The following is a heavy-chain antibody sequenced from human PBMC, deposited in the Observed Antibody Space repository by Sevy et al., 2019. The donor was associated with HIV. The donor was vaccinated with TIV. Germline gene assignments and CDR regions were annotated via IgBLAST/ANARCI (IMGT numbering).Heavy chain of an antibody. Sequence: SETLSLTCTVSGGSVSSGSYYWSWIRQPPGKGLEWIGYIYYSGSTNYNPSLKSRVTISVDTSKNQFSLKLSSVTAADTAVYYCARDWAPAFKNIDLPARGGNWFDPWGQGTLVTVSS. CDR1: GGSVSSGSYY. D-gene: IGHD3-10*01. CDR3: ARDWAPAFKNIDLPARGGNWFDP. CDR2: IYYSGST. J-gene: IGHJ5*02. V-gene: IGHV4-61*01.